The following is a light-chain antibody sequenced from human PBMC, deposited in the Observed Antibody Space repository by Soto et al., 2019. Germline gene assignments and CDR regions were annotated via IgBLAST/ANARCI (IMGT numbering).Light chain of an antibody. J-gene: IGKJ3*01. V-gene: IGKV3-15*01. CDR2: GAS. CDR3: QQYNNWPFT. Sequence: EIVMTQSPATLSVSPGERATLSCRASQSVSSNLAWYQQKPGQAPRLLIYGASTRATGIPARFSGSGSGTEFTLTITSLQSEDFALYYCQQYNNWPFTFGPGTKVHIK. CDR1: QSVSSN.